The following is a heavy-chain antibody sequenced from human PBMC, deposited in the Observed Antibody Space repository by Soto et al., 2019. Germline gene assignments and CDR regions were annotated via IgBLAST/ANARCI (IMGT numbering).Heavy chain of an antibody. CDR3: ARDRGYYSYYYYGMDV. Sequence: GASVKVSCKASGYTFTSYGISWVRQAPGQGLEWMGWISAYNGNTNYAQKLQGRVTMTTDTSTSTAYMELRSLGSDDTAVYCCARDRGYYSYYYYGMDVWGQGTTVTVSS. CDR2: ISAYNGNT. J-gene: IGHJ6*02. D-gene: IGHD3-22*01. CDR1: GYTFTSYG. V-gene: IGHV1-18*04.